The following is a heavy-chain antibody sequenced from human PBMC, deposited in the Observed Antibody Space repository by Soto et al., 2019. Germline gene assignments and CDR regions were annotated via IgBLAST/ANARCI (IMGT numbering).Heavy chain of an antibody. D-gene: IGHD3-10*01. CDR3: ARDIGSYAYGEGY. J-gene: IGHJ4*02. V-gene: IGHV4-4*07. CDR2: VYSSGTT. Sequence: SENLSLTCSVSGGSINSYWWSWIRQPAGKGLEWIGRVYSSGTTDYNPSLNSRATLSVETSKNQFSLKLSSVTAADTAVYYCARDIGSYAYGEGYWGQGIQVTVSS. CDR1: GGSINSYW.